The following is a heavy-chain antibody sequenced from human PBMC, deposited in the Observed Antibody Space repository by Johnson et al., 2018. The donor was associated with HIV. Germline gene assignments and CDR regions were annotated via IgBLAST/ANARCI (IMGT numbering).Heavy chain of an antibody. CDR3: ARVDTAMTYDAFDI. CDR2: INWNGGST. J-gene: IGHJ3*02. D-gene: IGHD5-18*01. CDR1: GFTFDDCG. V-gene: IGHV3-20*04. Sequence: VQLVESGGGVVQPGRSLRLSCAASGFTFDDCGMSWVRQGPGKGLEWVSGINWNGGSTGYADSVKGRFTISRDNSKNTLYLQMNSLRAEDTAVYYCARVDTAMTYDAFDIWGQGTMVTVSS.